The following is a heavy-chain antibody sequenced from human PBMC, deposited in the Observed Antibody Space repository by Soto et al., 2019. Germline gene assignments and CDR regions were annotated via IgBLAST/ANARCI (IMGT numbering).Heavy chain of an antibody. Sequence: PGGSLRLSCAASGFTFSSYSMHWVRQAPGKGLEWVAVISYDGSNKYYADSVKGRFTISRDNSKNTLYLQMNSLRAEDTAVYYCAREYYYDSSGYSIYYYGMDVWGQGTTVTDSS. CDR2: ISYDGSNK. CDR1: GFTFSSYS. J-gene: IGHJ6*02. V-gene: IGHV3-30-3*01. D-gene: IGHD3-22*01. CDR3: AREYYYDSSGYSIYYYGMDV.